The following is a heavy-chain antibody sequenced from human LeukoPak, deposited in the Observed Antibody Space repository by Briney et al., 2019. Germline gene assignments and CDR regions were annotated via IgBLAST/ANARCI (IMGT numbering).Heavy chain of an antibody. V-gene: IGHV7-4-1*02. Sequence: ASVKVSCKASGYTFTSYAMNWVRQAPGQGLEWMGWINTNTGNPTYAQGFTGRFVFSLDTSVSTAYLQISSLKAEDTPVYYCARPSRDYYDSSGYYSYYYFDYWGQGTLVTVSS. J-gene: IGHJ4*02. CDR1: GYTFTSYA. CDR2: INTNTGNP. D-gene: IGHD3-22*01. CDR3: ARPSRDYYDSSGYYSYYYFDY.